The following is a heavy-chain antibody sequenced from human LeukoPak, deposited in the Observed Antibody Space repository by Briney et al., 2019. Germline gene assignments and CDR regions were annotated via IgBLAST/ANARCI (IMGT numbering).Heavy chain of an antibody. CDR3: AREGSRNSGSYYLPY. CDR1: GGSISSYY. D-gene: IGHD1-26*01. J-gene: IGHJ4*02. V-gene: IGHV4-4*07. Sequence: PSETLSLTCTVSGGSISSYYWSWIRQPAGKGLEWIGRIYTSGSTNYNPSLKSRVTMSVDTSKNQFSLKLSSVTAADTAVYYCAREGSRNSGSYYLPYWGQGTLVTVSS. CDR2: IYTSGST.